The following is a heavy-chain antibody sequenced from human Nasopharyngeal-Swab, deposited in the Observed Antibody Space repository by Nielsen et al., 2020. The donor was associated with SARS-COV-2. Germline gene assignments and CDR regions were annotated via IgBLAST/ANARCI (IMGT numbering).Heavy chain of an antibody. CDR3: ARDQNGY. V-gene: IGHV3-30*03. Sequence: GESLKISCAASGFTFSSYGMHWVRQAPGKGLEWVAVISYDGSNKYYADSVKGRFTISRDNSKNTLYLQMNSLRAEDTAVYYCARDQNGYWGQEILVTVSS. D-gene: IGHD2-8*01. CDR1: GFTFSSYG. J-gene: IGHJ4*02. CDR2: ISYDGSNK.